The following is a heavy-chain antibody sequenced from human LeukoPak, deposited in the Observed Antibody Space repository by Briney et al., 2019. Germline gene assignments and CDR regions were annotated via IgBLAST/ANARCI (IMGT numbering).Heavy chain of an antibody. CDR1: GYSFTNYA. CDR2: VHPSTGNP. J-gene: IGHJ4*02. V-gene: IGHV7-4-1*02. Sequence: GASVKVSCKASGYSFTNYAMNWVRQAPGQGLEWMGWVHPSTGNPTYAQGFTGRVVFSLDSSVSKTYLQISSLKAEDTAVYFCARAFQSLGGLSLPDYWGQGTLVTVSS. D-gene: IGHD3-16*02. CDR3: ARAFQSLGGLSLPDY.